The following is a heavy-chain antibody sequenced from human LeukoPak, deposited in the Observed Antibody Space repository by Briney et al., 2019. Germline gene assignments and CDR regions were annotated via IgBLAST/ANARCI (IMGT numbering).Heavy chain of an antibody. V-gene: IGHV3-74*03. J-gene: IGHJ4*02. CDR2: IDSDGSST. CDR1: GFTFSSYW. D-gene: IGHD1-26*01. CDR3: ARDQIGVGPTTDY. Sequence: GGSLRLSCAASGFTFSSYWMHWVRQVPGKGLVWVSRIDSDGSSTTYADSVKGRFTISRDNAKNTPYLQMNSLRAEDTAVYYCARDQIGVGPTTDYWGQGTLVTVSS.